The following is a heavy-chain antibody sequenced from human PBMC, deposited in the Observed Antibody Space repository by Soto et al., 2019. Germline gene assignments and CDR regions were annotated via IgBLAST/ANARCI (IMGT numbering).Heavy chain of an antibody. CDR1: GFTFSSYG. CDR3: VRNWNYAYYYYGMDV. CDR2: IWYDGSNK. V-gene: IGHV3-33*01. D-gene: IGHD1-7*01. Sequence: QVQLVESGGGVVQPGRSLRLSCAASGFTFSSYGMHWVRQAPGKGLEWVAVIWYDGSNKYYADSVKGRFTISRDNSKNTLYLQMNSLRAEDTAVYYCVRNWNYAYYYYGMDVWGQGTTVTVSS. J-gene: IGHJ6*02.